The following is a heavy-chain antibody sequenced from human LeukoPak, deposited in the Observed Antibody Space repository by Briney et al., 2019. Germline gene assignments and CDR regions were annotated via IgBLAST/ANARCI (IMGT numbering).Heavy chain of an antibody. J-gene: IGHJ4*02. CDR1: GGSISSGSYY. D-gene: IGHD4-17*01. V-gene: IGHV4-61*02. Sequence: SETLSLTCTVSGGSISSGSYYWSWIRQPAGKGLEWIGRIYTSGSTNYNPSLKSRVTISVDTSKNQFSLKLSSVTAADTAVYYCAGTGPYGDYFDYWGQGTLVTVSS. CDR2: IYTSGST. CDR3: AGTGPYGDYFDY.